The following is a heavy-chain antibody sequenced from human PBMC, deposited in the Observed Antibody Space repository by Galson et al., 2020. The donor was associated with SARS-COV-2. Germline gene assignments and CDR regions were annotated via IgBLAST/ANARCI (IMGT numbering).Heavy chain of an antibody. J-gene: IGHJ5*01. Sequence: GESLKISCAASGLTFSNTEMNWVRQAPGKGLEWLSYISMSGITIYYADSVKGRFTISRDNAENSLYLQMNSLRAEDTGIYYCATGDVGFESWGQGTLVTVSS. CDR2: ISMSGITI. CDR3: ATGDVGFES. D-gene: IGHD7-27*01. CDR1: GLTFSNTE. V-gene: IGHV3-48*03.